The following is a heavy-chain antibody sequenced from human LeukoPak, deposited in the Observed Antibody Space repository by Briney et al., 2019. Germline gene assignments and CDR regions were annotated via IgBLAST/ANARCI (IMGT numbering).Heavy chain of an antibody. CDR3: VKSGGYGLIDY. Sequence: SETLSRTCAVSGASISGSGYYLGWIRQPPGKGLEWIGNIYYTGSTYYNASLQSRVTISIDMSKNQFSLRLSSVTAADTAMYYCVKSGGYGLIDYWGQGTLVTVSS. CDR1: GASISGSGYY. J-gene: IGHJ4*02. CDR2: IYYTGST. V-gene: IGHV4-39*01. D-gene: IGHD6-19*01.